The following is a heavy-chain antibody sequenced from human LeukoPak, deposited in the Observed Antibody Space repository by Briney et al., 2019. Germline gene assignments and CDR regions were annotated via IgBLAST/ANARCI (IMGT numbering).Heavy chain of an antibody. J-gene: IGHJ4*02. CDR3: ARVAVVPAFDY. Sequence: PSETLSLTCAVYGGSFSGYYWSWIRQPPGKGLEWIGEINHSGSTNYNPSLKSRVTISVDTSKNQFSLKLSSVTAADTAVYYCARVAVVPAFDYWGQGSLVTVSS. V-gene: IGHV4-34*01. CDR2: INHSGST. D-gene: IGHD2-15*01. CDR1: GGSFSGYY.